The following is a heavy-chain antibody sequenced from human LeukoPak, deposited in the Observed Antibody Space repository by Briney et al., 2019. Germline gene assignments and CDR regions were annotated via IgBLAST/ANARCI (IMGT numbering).Heavy chain of an antibody. J-gene: IGHJ4*01. Sequence: GGSLRLSCAVSGFTFSDYWMNWVRQAPGKGVEWVASISHDVGEKSYVSSLKGRFTISRDNTKRSLYLQMSSLRAEDTAVYYCARDGTAAGLYFDLWGQGTLVTVSS. CDR3: ARDGTAAGLYFDL. D-gene: IGHD6-13*01. CDR1: GFTFSDYW. V-gene: IGHV3-7*01. CDR2: ISHDVGEK.